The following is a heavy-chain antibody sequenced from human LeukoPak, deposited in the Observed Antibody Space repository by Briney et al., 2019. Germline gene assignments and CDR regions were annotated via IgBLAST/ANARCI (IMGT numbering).Heavy chain of an antibody. Sequence: GGSLRLSCAASGFTFSTYCMHWVRQAPGRGPMWVSRICPDGTVTNYADSVKARFIISRDNARNTVYLQMNSLRVEDTAVYYCVRDFRSADYWGQGTLVTVSS. CDR1: GFTFSTYC. V-gene: IGHV3-74*01. J-gene: IGHJ4*02. CDR3: VRDFRSADY. CDR2: ICPDGTVT.